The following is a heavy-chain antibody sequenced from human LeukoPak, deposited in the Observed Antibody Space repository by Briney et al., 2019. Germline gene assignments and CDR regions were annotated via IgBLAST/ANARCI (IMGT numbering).Heavy chain of an antibody. Sequence: GGSLRLSCAASGFTFSTYCMHWVRQAPGRGPMWVSRICPDGTVTNYADSVKARFIISRDNARNTVYLQMNSLRVEDTAVYYCVRDFRSADYWGQGTLVTVSS. CDR1: GFTFSTYC. V-gene: IGHV3-74*01. J-gene: IGHJ4*02. CDR3: VRDFRSADY. CDR2: ICPDGTVT.